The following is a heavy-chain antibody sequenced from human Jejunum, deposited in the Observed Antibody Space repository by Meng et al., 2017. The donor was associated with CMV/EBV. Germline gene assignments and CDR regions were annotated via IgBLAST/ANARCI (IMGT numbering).Heavy chain of an antibody. CDR3: ARESHDCGSGRCYTAESFQH. CDR2: ISSFNGST. CDR1: FISEG. J-gene: IGHJ1*01. V-gene: IGHV1-18*01. D-gene: IGHD2-2*02. Sequence: FISEGISWVRQAPGQGLKWMGWISSFNGSTNYAQKFQCRVTMTTDTSTSTAYMELRSLRSDDTALYYCARESHDCGSGRCYTAESFQHWGQGTLVTVSS.